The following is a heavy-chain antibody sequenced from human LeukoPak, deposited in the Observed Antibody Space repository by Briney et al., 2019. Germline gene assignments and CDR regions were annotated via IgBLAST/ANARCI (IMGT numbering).Heavy chain of an antibody. J-gene: IGHJ6*02. CDR1: GYTFTNYF. D-gene: IGHD3-3*01. Sequence: ASVKVSCKASGYTFTNYFMHWVRLAPGQGLVWVGIINPSGSSTNYAQKFQGRVTMTTDTSISTAYMELSSLRSEDTAVYYCARVPHYDFWSGYYWRTRGSPDGMDVWGQGTTVTVSS. V-gene: IGHV1-46*01. CDR3: ARVPHYDFWSGYYWRTRGSPDGMDV. CDR2: INPSGSST.